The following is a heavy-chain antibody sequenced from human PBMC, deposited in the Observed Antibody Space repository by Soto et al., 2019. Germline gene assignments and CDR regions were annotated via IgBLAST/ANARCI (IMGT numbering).Heavy chain of an antibody. CDR3: AREGFDHRTDY. CDR2: MFASGSS. Sequence: QVQLQESGPGLVKPSETLSLTCAVSGDSISSPRWWSWYRQPPGKGLELIGEMFASGSSNYKPSLNYRVTISLDTTKNHFSLKLTSLTAADTAIYYCAREGFDHRTDYWGQGIPVTVSS. J-gene: IGHJ4*02. V-gene: IGHV4-4*02. CDR1: GDSISSPRW.